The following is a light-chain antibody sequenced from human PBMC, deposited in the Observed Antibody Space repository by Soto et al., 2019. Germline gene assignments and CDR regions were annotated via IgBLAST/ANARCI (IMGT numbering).Light chain of an antibody. Sequence: QSVLTQPPSVSGAPGQRVTISCTGSSSNIGAGYDVHWYQQLPGTAPRLLIYGNSNRPSGVPDRFSGSKSGTSASLAITGLQAEDEADYYCAAWDDSLRGYVFGTGTKLTVL. CDR1: SSNIGAGYD. V-gene: IGLV1-40*01. J-gene: IGLJ1*01. CDR2: GNS. CDR3: AAWDDSLRGYV.